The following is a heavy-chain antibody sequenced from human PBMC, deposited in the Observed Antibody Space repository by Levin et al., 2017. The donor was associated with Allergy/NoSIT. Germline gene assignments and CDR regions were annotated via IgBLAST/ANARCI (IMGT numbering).Heavy chain of an antibody. V-gene: IGHV4-4*07. D-gene: IGHD4-17*01. Sequence: SETLSLTCTVSGGSISSYYWSWIRQPAGKGLEWIGRIYTSGSTNYNPSLKSRVTMSVDTSKNQFSLKLSSVTAADTAVYYCAREYDYGDYVTFDYWGQGTLVTVSS. CDR3: AREYDYGDYVTFDY. J-gene: IGHJ4*02. CDR1: GGSISSYY. CDR2: IYTSGST.